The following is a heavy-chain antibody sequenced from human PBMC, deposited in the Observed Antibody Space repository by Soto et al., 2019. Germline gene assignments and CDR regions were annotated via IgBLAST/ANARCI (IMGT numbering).Heavy chain of an antibody. CDR1: GFTFSDYY. D-gene: IGHD3-22*01. V-gene: IGHV3-11*01. CDR3: ARDLGYYASDGYFDY. Sequence: GALRLSCPAPGFTFSDYYMSWIRQAPGKGLEWVSYISSSGSIIYYADSVKGRFTISRDNAKNSLYLQLNSLRAEDTAVYCCARDLGYYASDGYFDYWGQGTLVSVS. J-gene: IGHJ4*02. CDR2: ISSSGSII.